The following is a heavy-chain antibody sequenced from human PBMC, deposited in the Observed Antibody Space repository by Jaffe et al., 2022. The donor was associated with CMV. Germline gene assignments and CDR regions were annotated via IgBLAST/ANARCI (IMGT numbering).Heavy chain of an antibody. CDR2: ISGSGGST. CDR3: AKIGGSGSLLRYYFNY. J-gene: IGHJ4*02. D-gene: IGHD3-10*01. CDR1: GFTFSTYA. V-gene: IGHV3-23*04. Sequence: EVQLGESGGNLVQPGGSLRLSCAASGFTFSTYAMSWVRQAPGKGLEWVSAISGSGGSTYYADSVKGRFTISRDNSKNTLYLQMISLRAEDTAVYFCAKIGGSGSLLRYYFNYWGQGTLVTVSS.